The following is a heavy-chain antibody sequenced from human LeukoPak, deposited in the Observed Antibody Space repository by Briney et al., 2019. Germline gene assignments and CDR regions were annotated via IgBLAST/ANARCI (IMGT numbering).Heavy chain of an antibody. D-gene: IGHD2-2*02. Sequence: SVKVSCKASGGTFSSYAISWVRQAPGQGLEWMGRIIPIFGIANYAQKFQGRVTITADKSTSTAYMELSSLRSEDTAVYYCAIPAAIGAAAGPPYFDYWGQGTLVTVSS. CDR1: GGTFSSYA. CDR3: AIPAAIGAAAGPPYFDY. CDR2: IIPIFGIA. J-gene: IGHJ4*02. V-gene: IGHV1-69*04.